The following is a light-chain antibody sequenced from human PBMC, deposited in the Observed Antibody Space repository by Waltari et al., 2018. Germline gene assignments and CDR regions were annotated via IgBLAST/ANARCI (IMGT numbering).Light chain of an antibody. CDR3: QQRTNWPLT. CDR1: QSVSSY. Sequence: CRASQSVSSYLACFQKKPGQAPRLLIYDASNRATCIPARFSGSGSGTDFTLTISSLEPEDFAVYYCQQRTNWPLTFGGGTKVEIK. CDR2: DAS. V-gene: IGKV3-11*01. J-gene: IGKJ4*01.